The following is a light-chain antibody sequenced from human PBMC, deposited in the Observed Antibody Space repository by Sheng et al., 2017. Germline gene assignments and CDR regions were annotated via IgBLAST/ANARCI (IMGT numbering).Light chain of an antibody. J-gene: IGKJ2*01. V-gene: IGKV3-15*01. CDR1: QSVRTN. Sequence: ETVMTQSPATLSVSPGETATLSCWASQSVRTNLAWYQQKPGQAPRVLIYGASIRATGIPARFSGSGSGTDFTLTISRLEPEDFAVYYCHHYGTPMSTFGQGSKLEVK. CDR3: HHYGTPMST. CDR2: GAS.